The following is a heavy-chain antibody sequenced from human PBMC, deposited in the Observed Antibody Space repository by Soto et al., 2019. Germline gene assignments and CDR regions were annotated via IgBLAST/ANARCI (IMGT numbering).Heavy chain of an antibody. Sequence: QVQLVQSGAEVKKPGASVKVSCKASGYTFTSYDINWVRQATGQGLEWMGWINPNNGNTGYAQNFQGRVTMTRDTSISTAYMELSSLRSADTAVYFCARTSSGTREGFDPWGQGTLVTVSS. V-gene: IGHV1-8*01. CDR2: INPNNGNT. CDR3: ARTSSGTREGFDP. D-gene: IGHD1-7*01. J-gene: IGHJ5*02. CDR1: GYTFTSYD.